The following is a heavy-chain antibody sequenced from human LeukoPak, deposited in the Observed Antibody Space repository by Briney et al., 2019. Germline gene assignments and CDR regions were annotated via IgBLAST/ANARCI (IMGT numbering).Heavy chain of an antibody. CDR1: DYSFSSYG. J-gene: IGHJ4*02. CDR2: INPNSGGT. Sequence: ASVKVSCKTSDYSFSSYGISWVRQAPGQGLEWMGWINPNSGGTNYAQEFQGRVTMTRDTSISTAYMELRRLRSDDTAVYYCARLYYFDYWGQGTLVTVSS. V-gene: IGHV1-2*02. CDR3: ARLYYFDY.